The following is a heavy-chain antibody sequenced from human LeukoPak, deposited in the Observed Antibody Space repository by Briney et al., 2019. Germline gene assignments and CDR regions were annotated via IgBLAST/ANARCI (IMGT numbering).Heavy chain of an antibody. CDR2: ISGSGGST. Sequence: GRSLRLSCAASGFTFSSYAMHWVRQAPGKGLEWVSAISGSGGSTNYADSVKGRFTISRDNSKNTLYLQMNSLRAEDTAVYYCAKDQSVLLGRDAFDIWGQGTMVTVSS. V-gene: IGHV3-23*01. J-gene: IGHJ3*02. CDR1: GFTFSSYA. D-gene: IGHD3-10*01. CDR3: AKDQSVLLGRDAFDI.